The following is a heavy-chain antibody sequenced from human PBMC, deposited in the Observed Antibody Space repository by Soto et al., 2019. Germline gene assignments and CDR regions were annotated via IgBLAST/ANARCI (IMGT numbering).Heavy chain of an antibody. CDR1: GFRFSDHY. V-gene: IGHV3-11*01. J-gene: IGHJ4*02. D-gene: IGHD3-10*01. CDR2: ISGGGTTR. CDR3: ASDPYYYASGF. Sequence: PGGSLRLSCAASGFRFSDHYMTWIRQAPGKGLEWVSKISGGGTTRYYADSVKGRFTVSRDNAKNSLYMQMNSLRAEDTAVYYCASDPYYYASGFWGQGTLVTVPQ.